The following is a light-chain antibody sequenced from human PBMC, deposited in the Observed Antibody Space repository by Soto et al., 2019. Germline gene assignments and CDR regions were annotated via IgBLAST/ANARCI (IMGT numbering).Light chain of an antibody. Sequence: IVLKQSPGTLSLSPGERATLSCRASQRVSSSYLAWYQQKPGQAPRLLISGASTRATGIPDRFSGSGSGTDFTLTISRLEPEDFAVYFCQRYGSSPPFTFGQGTKVEI. J-gene: IGKJ2*01. CDR2: GAS. V-gene: IGKV3-20*01. CDR1: QRVSSSY. CDR3: QRYGSSPPFT.